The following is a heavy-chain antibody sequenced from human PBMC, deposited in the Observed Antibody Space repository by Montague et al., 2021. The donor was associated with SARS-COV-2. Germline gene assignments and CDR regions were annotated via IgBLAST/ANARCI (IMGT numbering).Heavy chain of an antibody. CDR3: ARGRMEVAMFVVVWTGDSYSLDV. J-gene: IGHJ6*04. D-gene: IGHD2-2*01. V-gene: IGHV4-34*01. CDR1: GGSFSGHY. CDR2: INNSGST. Sequence: SETLSLTCAVYGGSFSGHYWSWIRQPPGKGLEWIGEINNSGSTNYNPSLKSRVTISVDTSKNQFSLKLHSVTAADTAVYYCARGRMEVAMFVVVWTGDSYSLDVGGKGTPVTVSS.